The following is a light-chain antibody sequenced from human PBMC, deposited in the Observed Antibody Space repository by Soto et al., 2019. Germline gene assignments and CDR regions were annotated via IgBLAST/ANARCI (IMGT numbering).Light chain of an antibody. V-gene: IGKV3-20*01. CDR3: QQYHNSPLT. CDR2: GAS. J-gene: IGKJ1*01. CDR1: QSVSSNY. Sequence: EIVLTPSPGTLSLSPGERATLSCRASQSVSSNYLAWYQQKPGQAPRVLIYGASSRTTGIPDRFSGSGSGTDFTLTISRLEPEDFAVYYCQQYHNSPLTFGQGTKVAIK.